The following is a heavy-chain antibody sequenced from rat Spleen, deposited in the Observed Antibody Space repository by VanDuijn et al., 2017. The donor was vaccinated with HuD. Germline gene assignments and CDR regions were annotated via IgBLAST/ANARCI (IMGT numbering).Heavy chain of an antibody. V-gene: IGHV5-58*01. CDR2: ISSDGGYT. CDR3: ARVTYYGPDYFDY. J-gene: IGHJ2*01. Sequence: EVQLVESGGGLVQPGRSLKLSCVASGFTFSTYWMYWVRQAPGKGLEWVSSISSDGGYTYYPDSVKGRFTISRDNAENTVYLQMNSLRSEDTATYYCARVTYYGPDYFDYWGQGVMVTVSS. CDR1: GFTFSTYW. D-gene: IGHD1-6*01.